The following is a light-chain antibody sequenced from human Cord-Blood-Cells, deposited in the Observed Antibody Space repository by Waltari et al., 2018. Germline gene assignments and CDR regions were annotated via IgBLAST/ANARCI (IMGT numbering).Light chain of an antibody. V-gene: IGKV1-33*01. J-gene: IGKJ2*01. CDR1: QAISNY. CDR3: QQYDNLPMYT. Sequence: DIQKTQSPSSPSASVGDRVTITCQASQAISNYLNWYQQKPGKAPKLLIYDASNLETGVPSRFSGSGSGTDVTFTISSLQPEDIATYYCQQYDNLPMYTFGQGTKLEIK. CDR2: DAS.